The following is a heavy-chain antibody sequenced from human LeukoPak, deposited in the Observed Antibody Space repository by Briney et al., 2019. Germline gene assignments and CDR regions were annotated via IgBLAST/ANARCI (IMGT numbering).Heavy chain of an antibody. V-gene: IGHV3-13*01. Sequence: GGSLRLSCAASGFTFSSYDMHWVRQATGKGLEWVSAIGTAGDTYYPGSVKGRFTISRESAKNSLYLQMNSLRAGDTAVYYCARGGPAPYYFYGMDVWGQGTTVTVSS. CDR3: ARGGPAPYYFYGMDV. D-gene: IGHD2-2*01. CDR1: GFTFSSYD. CDR2: IGTAGDT. J-gene: IGHJ6*02.